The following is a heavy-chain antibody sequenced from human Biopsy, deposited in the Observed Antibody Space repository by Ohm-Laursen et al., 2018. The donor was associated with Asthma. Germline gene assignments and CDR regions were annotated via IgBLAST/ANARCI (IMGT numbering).Heavy chain of an antibody. CDR3: ARQKLVAAEGPFDM. V-gene: IGHV4-30-2*01. Sequence: TLSLTCSVSGGSINSGGYSWTWIRQPPGKGLEWIGYIYHRDTTYYNPSLKSRVTISVDTSKNQFSLQLRSVTAADTAVYYCARQKLVAAEGPFDMWGQGTMVIVSS. CDR2: IYHRDTT. D-gene: IGHD1-26*01. J-gene: IGHJ3*02. CDR1: GGSINSGGYS.